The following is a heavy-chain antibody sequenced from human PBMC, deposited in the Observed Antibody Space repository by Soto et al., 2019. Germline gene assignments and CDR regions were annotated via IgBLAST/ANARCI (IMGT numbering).Heavy chain of an antibody. Sequence: GASVKVSCKASGYSFTNNDVTWVRQATGQGLEWMGWMNPGSGDTGYAQKFQGRVTMTRDISIATAYMELSSLRSDDTAIYYCAAGRHYDFWSGYYGGDYYGMDVWGQGTTVTVSS. V-gene: IGHV1-8*01. CDR2: MNPGSGDT. CDR3: AAGRHYDFWSGYYGGDYYGMDV. CDR1: GYSFTNND. J-gene: IGHJ6*02. D-gene: IGHD3-3*01.